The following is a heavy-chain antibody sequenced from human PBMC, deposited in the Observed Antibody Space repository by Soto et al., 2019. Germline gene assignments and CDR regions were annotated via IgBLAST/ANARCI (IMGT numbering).Heavy chain of an antibody. Sequence: QVQLVESGGGVVQPGRSLRLSCAASGFTFSSYAMHWVRQAPGKGLEWVAVISYDGSNKYYADSVKSRFTISSDNSKNTLYLQMNSRKPEETAVYYCAREESIFGVVKSLDYWGQGTLVTVSS. CDR3: AREESIFGVVKSLDY. D-gene: IGHD3-3*01. J-gene: IGHJ4*02. V-gene: IGHV3-30-3*01. CDR1: GFTFSSYA. CDR2: ISYDGSNK.